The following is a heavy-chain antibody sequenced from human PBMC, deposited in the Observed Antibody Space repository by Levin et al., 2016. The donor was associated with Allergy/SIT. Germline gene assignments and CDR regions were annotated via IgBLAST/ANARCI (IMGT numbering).Heavy chain of an antibody. D-gene: IGHD2-21*02. J-gene: IGHJ4*02. CDR3: ARHCSHCGGDGG. CDR1: GGSISSSSYY. Sequence: SETLSLICTVSGGSISSSSYYWGWIRQPPGKGLEWIGSIYYSGSTYYNPSLKSRVTISVDTSKNQFSLKLRSVTAADTAVYYCARHCSHCGGDGGWGQGTLVTVSS. CDR2: IYYSGST. V-gene: IGHV4-39*01.